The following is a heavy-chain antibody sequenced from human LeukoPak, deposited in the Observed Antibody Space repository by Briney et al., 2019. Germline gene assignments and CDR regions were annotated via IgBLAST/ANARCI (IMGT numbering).Heavy chain of an antibody. J-gene: IGHJ4*02. V-gene: IGHV1-46*01. CDR2: ISPSGGST. CDR3: ARGSSIAAHDY. D-gene: IGHD6-6*01. Sequence: ASVKVSCKASGYTFTSYYMHWVRQAPGQGLEWMGIISPSGGSTSYAQKFQGRVAMTRDTSTSTVYIELSSLRSEDTAVYYCARGSSIAAHDYWGQGTLVTVSS. CDR1: GYTFTSYY.